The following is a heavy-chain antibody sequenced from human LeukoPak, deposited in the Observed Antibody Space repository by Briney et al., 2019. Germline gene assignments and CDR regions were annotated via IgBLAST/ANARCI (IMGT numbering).Heavy chain of an antibody. V-gene: IGHV4-38-2*01. Sequence: SETLSLTCGVSGYSISSGYYWGWIRQSPGKGLEWIGSIFHSGKTYYNLSLKSRVTISVDASKNQFSLKLTSVTAADTAVYYCARGDIPDFWGQGTLVTVSS. CDR2: IFHSGKT. D-gene: IGHD2-21*01. CDR1: GYSISSGYY. J-gene: IGHJ4*02. CDR3: ARGDIPDF.